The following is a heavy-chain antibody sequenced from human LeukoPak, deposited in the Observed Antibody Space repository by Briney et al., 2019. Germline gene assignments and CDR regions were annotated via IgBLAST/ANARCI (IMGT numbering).Heavy chain of an antibody. D-gene: IGHD3-10*01. Sequence: GGSLRLSCSASGFTFSDYYMSWIRQAPGNGLEWVSYISTSSGSTIYYADSVKGRFTISRDNTKNSLYLQMNSLRAEDTAVYYCASRRRGSGSYLFDDWGQGTLVTVSS. CDR1: GFTFSDYY. CDR3: ASRRRGSGSYLFDD. J-gene: IGHJ5*02. V-gene: IGHV3-11*01. CDR2: ISTSSGSTI.